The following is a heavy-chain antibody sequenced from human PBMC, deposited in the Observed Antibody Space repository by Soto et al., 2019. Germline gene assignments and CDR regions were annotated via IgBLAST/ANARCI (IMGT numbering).Heavy chain of an antibody. CDR1: GGTFNNYG. V-gene: IGHV1-69*01. Sequence: QVQLLQSGAEVKKPGSSVKVSCKASGGTFNNYGMGWMRQAPGQGLAWMGGIIPMIGRTNSAQKFQGRLTLTGDASRSTAYVELRSLRSGDTAVYYCASGDYDVLTGYSYDYWGQGTLVTVSS. CDR3: ASGDYDVLTGYSYDY. J-gene: IGHJ4*02. CDR2: IIPMIGRT. D-gene: IGHD3-9*01.